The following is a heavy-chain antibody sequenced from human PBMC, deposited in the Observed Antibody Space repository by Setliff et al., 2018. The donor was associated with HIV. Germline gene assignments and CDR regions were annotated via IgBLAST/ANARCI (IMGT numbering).Heavy chain of an antibody. CDR2: IYHTGST. CDR3: ARHFYGYYGSNGLPIQY. Sequence: SETLSLTCVVSGNSISSGYYWGWVRQPPGKGLEWIGSIYHTGSTYYNPSLKGRVTISVDTSKNQFSLKLTSLTAADTAVYYCARHFYGYYGSNGLPIQYWGQGTLVTVSS. V-gene: IGHV4-38-2*01. D-gene: IGHD3-22*01. J-gene: IGHJ4*02. CDR1: GNSISSGYY.